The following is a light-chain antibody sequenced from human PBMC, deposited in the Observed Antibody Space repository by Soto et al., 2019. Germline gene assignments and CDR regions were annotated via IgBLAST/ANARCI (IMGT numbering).Light chain of an antibody. J-gene: IGKJ1*01. CDR3: QQYNNWPQT. CDR1: QSVSSN. Sequence: EIVMTQSPATLSVSPGERATISCRASQSVSSNLAWYQQKPGQAPRLLIYGASTRATGIPARFSGSGSGTEFTLTISILHSEDFAVYYCQQYNNWPQTFGQGTKVDIK. V-gene: IGKV3-15*01. CDR2: GAS.